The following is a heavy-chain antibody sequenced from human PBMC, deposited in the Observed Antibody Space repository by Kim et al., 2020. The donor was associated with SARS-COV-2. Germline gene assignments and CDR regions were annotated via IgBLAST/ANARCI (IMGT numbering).Heavy chain of an antibody. CDR1: GFTFSSYW. J-gene: IGHJ6*02. Sequence: GGSLRLSCAASGFTFSSYWMHWVRQAPGKGLVWVSRINSDGSSTSYADSVKGRFTISRDNAKNTLYLQMNSLRAEDTAVYYCARDKPFPYYDFWSGYLTQYYYYYGMDVWGQGTTVTVSS. CDR2: INSDGSST. D-gene: IGHD3-3*01. V-gene: IGHV3-74*01. CDR3: ARDKPFPYYDFWSGYLTQYYYYYGMDV.